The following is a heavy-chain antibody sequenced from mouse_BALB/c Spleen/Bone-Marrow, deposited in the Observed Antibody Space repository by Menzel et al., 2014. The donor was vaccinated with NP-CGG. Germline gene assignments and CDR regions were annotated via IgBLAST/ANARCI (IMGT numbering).Heavy chain of an antibody. D-gene: IGHD2-4*01. Sequence: VQRVESGAELARPGASVKLSCKASGYTFTNYWMHWVKQRPGQGLEWIGTIFPGDGDTRYTQKFKDKATLTADKSSTTAYMQLSSLASEDSAVYYCARGGITTSPFAYWGQGTLVTVSA. J-gene: IGHJ3*01. CDR1: GYTFTNYW. V-gene: IGHV1-87*01. CDR3: ARGGITTSPFAY. CDR2: IFPGDGDT.